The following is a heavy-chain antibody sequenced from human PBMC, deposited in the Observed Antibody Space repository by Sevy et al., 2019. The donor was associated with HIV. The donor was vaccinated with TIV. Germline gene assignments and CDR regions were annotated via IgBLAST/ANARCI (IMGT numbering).Heavy chain of an antibody. Sequence: GGSLRLSCAASGFIFSDYYMAWVRQAPGKGLEWISYVSRGGYTIYYADSVEGRFSISRDDAKDSLFLQMDSLRAEDTAFYYCARGAHYDAADWGFDYWGQGALVTVSS. CDR1: GFIFSDYY. V-gene: IGHV3-11*01. CDR2: VSRGGYTI. CDR3: ARGAHYDAADWGFDY. J-gene: IGHJ4*02. D-gene: IGHD3-22*01.